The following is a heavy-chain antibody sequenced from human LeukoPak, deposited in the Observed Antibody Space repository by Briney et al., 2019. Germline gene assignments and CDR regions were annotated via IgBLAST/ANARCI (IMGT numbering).Heavy chain of an antibody. CDR1: GFTFSSYV. J-gene: IGHJ4*02. CDR2: ISGSGGST. D-gene: IGHD3-22*01. V-gene: IGHV3-23*01. Sequence: PGGSLRLSCAVSGFTFSSYVMSWVRQAPGRGLEWVSTISGSGGSTYYADSVKGRFTISRDNSKNTLYLQMNSLRAEDTAVYYCAKRAGGDSSGYAHGGFDYWGQGTLVTVSS. CDR3: AKRAGGDSSGYAHGGFDY.